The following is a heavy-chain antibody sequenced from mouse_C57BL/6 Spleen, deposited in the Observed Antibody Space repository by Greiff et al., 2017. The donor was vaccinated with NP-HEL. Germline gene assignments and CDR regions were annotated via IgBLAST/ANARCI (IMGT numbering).Heavy chain of an antibody. D-gene: IGHD1-1*01. CDR2: IHPNSGST. Sequence: QVQLQQPGAELVKPGASVKLSCKASGYTFTSYWMHWVKQRPGQGLEGMGMIHPNSGSTNYNEKFKSKATLTVDKSSSTAYMQLSSLTSEDSAVYYCASITTVVAFYAMDYWGQGTSVTVSS. CDR1: GYTFTSYW. CDR3: ASITTVVAFYAMDY. J-gene: IGHJ4*01. V-gene: IGHV1-64*01.